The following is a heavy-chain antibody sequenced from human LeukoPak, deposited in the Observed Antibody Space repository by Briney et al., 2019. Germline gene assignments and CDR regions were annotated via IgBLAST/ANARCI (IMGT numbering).Heavy chain of an antibody. CDR3: ASRNGYNYRKPSTLTVAAAYYFDY. CDR2: SNHGGST. CDR1: GGSFSGYY. D-gene: IGHD5-24*01. J-gene: IGHJ4*02. V-gene: IGHV4-34*01. Sequence: SETLSLTCAVYGGSFSGYYWSWIRQPPGKGLEWIGESNHGGSTNYNPSLKSRVTISVDTSKNQFSLKLSSVTAADTAVYYCASRNGYNYRKPSTLTVAAAYYFDYWGQGTLVTVSS.